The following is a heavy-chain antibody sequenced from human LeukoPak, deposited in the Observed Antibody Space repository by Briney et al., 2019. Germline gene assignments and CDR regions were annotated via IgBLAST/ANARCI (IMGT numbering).Heavy chain of an antibody. CDR3: AVSGNNVYFPGDRHL. D-gene: IGHD1-26*01. Sequence: SVKLLYKPCGGSYNSYATLWARQAPGQGLEWMGRLIPIFVTSNYAQKFQGRLTISADKFTTTDCIELSGLRSEDTAVYYCAVSGNNVYFPGDRHLWGEGTLITVSS. CDR1: GGSYNSYA. J-gene: IGHJ4*02. V-gene: IGHV1-69*06. CDR2: LIPIFVTS.